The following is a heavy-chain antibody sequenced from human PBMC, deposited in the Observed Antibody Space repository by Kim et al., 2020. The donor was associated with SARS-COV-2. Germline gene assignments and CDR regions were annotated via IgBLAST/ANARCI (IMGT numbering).Heavy chain of an antibody. Sequence: GGSLRLSCAASGFTFSSYGMTWVRQAPKKGLEWVSTMSGSGGSTYYADSVKGRFTISRDNSTTTLYLQMNSLRVQDEAIYYCSKGRGFAGLVVVDYWDQG. CDR2: MSGSGGST. CDR1: GFTFSSYG. D-gene: IGHD3-16*02. CDR3: SKGRGFAGLVVVDY. V-gene: IGHV3-23*01. J-gene: IGHJ4*02.